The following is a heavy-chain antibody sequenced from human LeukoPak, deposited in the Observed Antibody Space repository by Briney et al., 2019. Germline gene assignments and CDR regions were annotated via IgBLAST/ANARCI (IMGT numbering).Heavy chain of an antibody. CDR1: GGSFSDYY. V-gene: IGHV4-34*01. CDR2: ITHSGST. D-gene: IGHD2-2*02. J-gene: IGHJ3*02. CDR3: ARGYCSSTSCYTGIGVDAFGI. Sequence: SETLSLTCAVYGGSFSDYYWTWIRQFSGEGLEWIGEITHSGSTYYNPSLKSRVTISVDTSKNQFSLKLSSVTAADTAVYYCARGYCSSTSCYTGIGVDAFGIWGQGTMVTVSS.